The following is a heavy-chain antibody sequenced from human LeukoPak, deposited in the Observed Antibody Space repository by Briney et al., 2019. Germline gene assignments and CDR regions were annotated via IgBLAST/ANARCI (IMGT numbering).Heavy chain of an antibody. Sequence: PGGSLRLSCAASGSTFSSYGMHWVRQAPGKGLEWVAVISYDGSNKYYADSVKGRFTISRDNSKNTLYLQMNSLRAEDTAVYYCAKDFMLAVAGTGYFDYWGQGTLVTVSS. D-gene: IGHD6-19*01. CDR1: GSTFSSYG. V-gene: IGHV3-30*18. CDR3: AKDFMLAVAGTGYFDY. CDR2: ISYDGSNK. J-gene: IGHJ4*02.